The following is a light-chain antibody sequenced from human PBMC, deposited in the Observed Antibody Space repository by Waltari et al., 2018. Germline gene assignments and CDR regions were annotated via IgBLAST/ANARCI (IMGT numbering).Light chain of an antibody. Sequence: DIQMTQSPSTLSASVGDRVTISCRASQSISTWLALYQERPGKFPKLLIYQASTLKSGVPSRFSGSGSGTEFTLTISSLQPDDFATYYCQQHSTYPITFGQGTRLEIK. CDR2: QAS. V-gene: IGKV1-5*03. CDR1: QSISTW. CDR3: QQHSTYPIT. J-gene: IGKJ5*01.